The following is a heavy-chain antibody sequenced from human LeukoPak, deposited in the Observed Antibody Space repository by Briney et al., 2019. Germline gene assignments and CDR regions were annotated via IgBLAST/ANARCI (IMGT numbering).Heavy chain of an antibody. CDR1: GGSISSYY. Sequence: SETLSLTCTVSGGSISSYYWSWIRQPPGKGLEWIGYIYYSGSTNYNPSLKSRVTISVDTSKNQFSLKLSSVTAADTAVYYCAQSSGWYDYWGQGTLVTVSS. J-gene: IGHJ4*02. V-gene: IGHV4-59*08. CDR3: AQSSGWYDY. CDR2: IYYSGST. D-gene: IGHD6-19*01.